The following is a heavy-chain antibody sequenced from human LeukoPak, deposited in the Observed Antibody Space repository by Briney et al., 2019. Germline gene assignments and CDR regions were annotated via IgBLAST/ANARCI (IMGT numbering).Heavy chain of an antibody. CDR3: ARVQYYYDSSSGNWFDP. J-gene: IGHJ5*02. CDR2: IKQDGSEK. Sequence: PGGSLRLSCAASGFTFSSNYMSWVRQAPGKGLEWVANIKQDGSEKYYVDSVKGRFTISRDNAKNSLYLQMNSLRAEDTAVYYCARVQYYYDSSSGNWFDPWGQGTLVTVSS. D-gene: IGHD3-22*01. CDR1: GFTFSSNY. V-gene: IGHV3-7*01.